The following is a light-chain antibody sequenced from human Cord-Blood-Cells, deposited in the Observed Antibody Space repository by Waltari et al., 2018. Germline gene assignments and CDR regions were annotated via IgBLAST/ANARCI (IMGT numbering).Light chain of an antibody. Sequence: QSALTQPASVSGSPGQSITISCTGTSSDVGSYNLVSWYQQHPGKAPKLMIYEGSKRPSGVSTRFSGSKSGNTAYLTISGLQAEDEADYYCCSYAGSSTSYVFGTGTKVTVL. J-gene: IGLJ1*01. V-gene: IGLV2-23*01. CDR2: EGS. CDR3: CSYAGSSTSYV. CDR1: SSDVGSYNL.